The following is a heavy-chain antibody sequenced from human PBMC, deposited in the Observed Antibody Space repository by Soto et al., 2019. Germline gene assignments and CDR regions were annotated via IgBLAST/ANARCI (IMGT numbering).Heavy chain of an antibody. CDR1: GGSISSRSFY. D-gene: IGHD5-18*01. J-gene: IGHJ4*02. CDR3: SRHYGYNYGYIAS. V-gene: IGHV4-39*01. Sequence: PSETLSLTCTVSGGSISSRSFYWGWIRLPPGKGLEWIGSGYYLGGFYSNPSLKSRVTMSVDTSKNQFSLKLSSVTAADTAMYYCSRHYGYNYGYIASWGQGTPVTVSS. CDR2: GYYLGGF.